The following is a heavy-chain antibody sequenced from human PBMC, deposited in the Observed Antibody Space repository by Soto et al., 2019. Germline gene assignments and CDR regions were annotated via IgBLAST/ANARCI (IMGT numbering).Heavy chain of an antibody. Sequence: QVQLVESGGGVVQPGGSLRLSCEASGFAFNNYGLHWVRQAPGKGLEWVTVITYDGRNKFYSDSVKGRFSISKDSSKNTLYLEMSSLRPEDTAVYYCAKDLYSCIGGSCYFFDYWGQGTLVTVSS. CDR1: GFAFNNYG. J-gene: IGHJ4*02. D-gene: IGHD2-15*01. V-gene: IGHV3-30*18. CDR2: ITYDGRNK. CDR3: AKDLYSCIGGSCYFFDY.